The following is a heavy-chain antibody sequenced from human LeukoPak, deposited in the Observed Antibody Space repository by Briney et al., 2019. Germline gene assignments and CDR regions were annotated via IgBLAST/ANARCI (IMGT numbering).Heavy chain of an antibody. D-gene: IGHD2-2*01. V-gene: IGHV6-1*01. CDR3: ARVSRGCSSTGCYPHPPFDP. CDR1: GDSVSSNSAA. J-gene: IGHJ5*02. Sequence: SQTLSLTCAISGDSVSSNSAAWNWIRQPPSRGLEWLGRTYYRSKWYNDYAVSVKSRITINPDTSKNQFSLQLNSVTPEDTAVYYCARVSRGCSSTGCYPHPPFDPWGQGTLVTVSS. CDR2: TYYRSKWYN.